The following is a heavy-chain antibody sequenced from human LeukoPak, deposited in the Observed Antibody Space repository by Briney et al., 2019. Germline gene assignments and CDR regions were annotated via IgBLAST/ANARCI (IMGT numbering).Heavy chain of an antibody. CDR1: GYTFTGYY. CDR2: INPNSGGT. D-gene: IGHD5-18*01. CDR3: ARDWRYGLYYYYMDV. Sequence: GASVKVSCKASGYTFTGYYMHWVRQAPGQGLEWMGWINPNSGGTNYAQKFQGRVTMTRDTSISTAYMELSRLRSDDTAVYYCARDWRYGLYYYYMDVWGKGTTATVSS. V-gene: IGHV1-2*02. J-gene: IGHJ6*03.